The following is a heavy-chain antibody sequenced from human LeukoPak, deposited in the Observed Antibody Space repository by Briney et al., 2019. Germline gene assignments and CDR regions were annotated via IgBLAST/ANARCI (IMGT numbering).Heavy chain of an antibody. CDR1: GFTFGDYA. Sequence: GGSLRLSCTASGFTFGDYAMSWVRQAPGKGLEWVGLIRSKAYGGTTEYAASVKGRFTISRDDSKSIAYLQMNSLKTEDTAVYYCTRGILGYCSGGSCYEWFDPWGQGTLVTVSS. D-gene: IGHD2-15*01. V-gene: IGHV3-49*04. CDR2: IRSKAYGGTT. J-gene: IGHJ5*02. CDR3: TRGILGYCSGGSCYEWFDP.